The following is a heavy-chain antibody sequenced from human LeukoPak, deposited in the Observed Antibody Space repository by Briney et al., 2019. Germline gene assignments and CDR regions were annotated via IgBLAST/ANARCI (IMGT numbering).Heavy chain of an antibody. J-gene: IGHJ3*02. Sequence: SETLSLTCTASGGSISSGGYYWSWIRQHPGKGLEWIGYIYYSGSTYYNPSLKSRVTISVDTSKNQFSLRLSSVTAADTAVYYCARDRAMGLGYCSGGSCQRAFDIWGQGTMVTVSS. D-gene: IGHD2-15*01. CDR3: ARDRAMGLGYCSGGSCQRAFDI. CDR2: IYYSGST. CDR1: GGSISSGGYY. V-gene: IGHV4-31*03.